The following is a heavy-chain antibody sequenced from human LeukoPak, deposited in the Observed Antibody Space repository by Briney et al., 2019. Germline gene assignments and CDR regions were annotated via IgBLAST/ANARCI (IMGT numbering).Heavy chain of an antibody. CDR3: ARGVVIAPQTFDY. D-gene: IGHD2-21*01. Sequence: PSETLSPTCTVSGDSINGFYWSWIRQPPGKGLEWIGYIYYSGSTNYNPSLKSRVTISVDTSKNQFSLKLSSVTAADTAVYYCARGVVIAPQTFDYWGQGTLVTVSS. CDR2: IYYSGST. V-gene: IGHV4-59*01. J-gene: IGHJ4*02. CDR1: GDSINGFY.